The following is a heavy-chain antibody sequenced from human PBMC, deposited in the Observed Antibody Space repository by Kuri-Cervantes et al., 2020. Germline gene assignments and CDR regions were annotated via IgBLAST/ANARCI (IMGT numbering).Heavy chain of an antibody. CDR2: IYYSGST. J-gene: IGHJ4*02. CDR1: GYSISSGYY. CDR3: ARGRDYSSSWYDY. Sequence: ESLKISCAVSGYSISSGYYWGWIRQPPGKGLEWIGSIYYSGSTYYSPSLKSRVTISVDKSKKKFSLRLSSVTAADTAVYYCARGRDYSSSWYDYWGQGTLVTVSS. D-gene: IGHD6-13*01. V-gene: IGHV4-38-2*01.